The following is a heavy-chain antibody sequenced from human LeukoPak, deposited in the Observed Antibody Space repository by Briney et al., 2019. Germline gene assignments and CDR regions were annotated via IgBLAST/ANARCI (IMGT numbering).Heavy chain of an antibody. CDR1: GFNFSSHG. V-gene: IGHV3-30*03. CDR2: ISYDGNSK. Sequence: PGRSLRLSCAASGFNFSSHGMHWVRQAPGKGLEWVALISYDGNSKHYADSVKGRFTVSRDTSKNTHYLEMSGLRTEDTALYYCARDISWSFDYWGQGTLVTVSS. D-gene: IGHD1-14*01. CDR3: ARDISWSFDY. J-gene: IGHJ4*02.